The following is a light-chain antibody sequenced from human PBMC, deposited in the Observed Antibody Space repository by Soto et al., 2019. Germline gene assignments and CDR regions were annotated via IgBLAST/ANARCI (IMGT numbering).Light chain of an antibody. Sequence: DIQMTQSPSTLSASAGDRVTITCRASQRVSAWLAWYQQRPGKAPRLLIYEASTLQSGVPSRFSGGGSGTEFTLTISSLQPEDFATYYCQQYENYPRTFGQGTKVEIK. J-gene: IGKJ1*01. V-gene: IGKV1-5*03. CDR1: QRVSAW. CDR3: QQYENYPRT. CDR2: EAS.